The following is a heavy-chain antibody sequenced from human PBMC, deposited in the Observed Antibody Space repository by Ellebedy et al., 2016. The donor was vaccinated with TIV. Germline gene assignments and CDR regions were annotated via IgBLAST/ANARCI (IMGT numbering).Heavy chain of an antibody. CDR3: ARGKWVLSSSWYYFDY. D-gene: IGHD6-13*01. Sequence: MPSETLSLTCAVSGGSISSSNWWSWVRQPPGKGLEWIGEIYHSGSTNYNPSLKSRVTISVDKSKNQFSLKLSSVTAADTAVYHCARGKWVLSSSWYYFDYWGQGTLVTVSS. CDR2: IYHSGST. J-gene: IGHJ4*02. V-gene: IGHV4-4*02. CDR1: GGSISSSNW.